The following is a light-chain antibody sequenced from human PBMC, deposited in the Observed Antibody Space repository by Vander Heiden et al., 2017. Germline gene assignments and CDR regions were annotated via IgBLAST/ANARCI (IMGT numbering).Light chain of an antibody. CDR1: MSNIGSNY. J-gene: IGLJ1*01. V-gene: IGLV1-47*01. Sequence: QSVLTQPPSASGPPGQRVTISSSGTMSNIGSNYATWYLQLPGTAPKLLVYRNNQRPSGVPDRFSGSKSGTSASLAISGLRSEDEADYYCATWDDSLSGGVFGTGTKVTVL. CDR2: RNN. CDR3: ATWDDSLSGGV.